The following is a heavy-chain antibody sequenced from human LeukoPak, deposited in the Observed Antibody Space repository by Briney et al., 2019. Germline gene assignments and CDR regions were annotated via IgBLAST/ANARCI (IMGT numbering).Heavy chain of an antibody. V-gene: IGHV1-24*01. CDR3: ASLANSSSWYGDFQH. D-gene: IGHD6-13*01. J-gene: IGHJ1*01. Sequence: ASVKVSCKVSGYTLTELSMHWVRQAPGKGLEWMGGFDPEDGETIYAQKFQGRVTMTEDTSTDIAYMELSSLRSEDTAVYYCASLANSSSWYGDFQHWGQGTLVTVSS. CDR2: FDPEDGET. CDR1: GYTLTELS.